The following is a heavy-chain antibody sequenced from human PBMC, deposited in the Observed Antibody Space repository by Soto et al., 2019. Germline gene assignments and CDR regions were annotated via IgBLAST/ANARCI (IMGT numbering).Heavy chain of an antibody. CDR3: ARRYCRAERCNGNDGFDV. V-gene: IGHV3-30*04. J-gene: IGHJ3*01. Sequence: QVHLVESGGGVVQPGRSLRLSCAVSGFSFRTSVIHWVRQAPGKGLEWVAVMSNNGITQFYANSVKGRFSVSRDNSKSTTYRQMDSLRTEDTALYYCARRYCRAERCNGNDGFDVWGQGTMVTVSS. CDR1: GFSFRTSV. CDR2: MSNNGITQ. D-gene: IGHD1-1*01.